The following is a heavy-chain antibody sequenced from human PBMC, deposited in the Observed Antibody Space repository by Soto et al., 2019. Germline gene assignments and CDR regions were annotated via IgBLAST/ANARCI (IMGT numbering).Heavy chain of an antibody. CDR1: GYTFTSYA. Sequence: QVQLVQSGAEVKKPGASVKVSCKASGYTFTSYAMHWVRQAPGQRLEWMGWINAGNGNTKYSQKFQGRVTITRDTSASTAYMELGSLGSEDTAVYYCARDSGEWLRFYWYFDLWGRGTLVTVSS. D-gene: IGHD5-12*01. CDR3: ARDSGEWLRFYWYFDL. CDR2: INAGNGNT. V-gene: IGHV1-3*01. J-gene: IGHJ2*01.